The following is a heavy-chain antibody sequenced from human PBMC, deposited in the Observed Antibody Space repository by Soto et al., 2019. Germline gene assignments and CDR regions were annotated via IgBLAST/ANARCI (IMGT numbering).Heavy chain of an antibody. D-gene: IGHD3-10*01. CDR2: IGTAGDT. CDR1: GFTFSNYD. J-gene: IGHJ4*02. CDR3: AKDLEDPFYGSGSSDY. Sequence: GGSLRLSCAASGFTFSNYDMHWVRQVTGKGLEWVSTIGTAGDTYYPGSVKGRFTVSRENAKNSLYLQMNSLRAEDTAVYYCAKDLEDPFYGSGSSDYWGQGTLVTVSS. V-gene: IGHV3-13*01.